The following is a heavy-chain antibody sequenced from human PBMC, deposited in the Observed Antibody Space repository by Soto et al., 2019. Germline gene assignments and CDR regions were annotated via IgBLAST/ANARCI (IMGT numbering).Heavy chain of an antibody. CDR1: GGSVSSNNW. J-gene: IGHJ3*02. V-gene: IGHV4-4*02. CDR2: LYHSGSA. D-gene: IGHD2-21*02. Sequence: QVQLQESGPGLVKPSGTLSLTCAVSGGSVSSNNWWSWVRQSPGKGPEWMGELYHSGSAHYNPSLKSRAAISLDKSKNLFSLRLTSVTAADTAVYYCARVPGVVVSADDAFDIWGPGTRVIVSS. CDR3: ARVPGVVVSADDAFDI.